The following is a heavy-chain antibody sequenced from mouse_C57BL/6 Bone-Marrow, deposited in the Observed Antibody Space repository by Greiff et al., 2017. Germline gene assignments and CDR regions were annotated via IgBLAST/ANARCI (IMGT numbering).Heavy chain of an antibody. Sequence: VKVVESGAELVRPGTSVKVSCKASGYAFTNYLIAWVKQRPGQGLEWIGVINPGSGGTNYNEKFKGKATLTADKSSSTAYMQLSSLTSEDSAVYFCAREYYGSSYVGYWGQGTTLTVSS. CDR1: GYAFTNYL. CDR2: INPGSGGT. D-gene: IGHD1-1*01. CDR3: AREYYGSSYVGY. V-gene: IGHV1-54*01. J-gene: IGHJ2*01.